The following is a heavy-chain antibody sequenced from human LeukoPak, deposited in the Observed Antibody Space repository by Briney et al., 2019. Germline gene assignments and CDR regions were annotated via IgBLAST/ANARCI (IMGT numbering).Heavy chain of an antibody. D-gene: IGHD3-22*01. CDR2: IIPIFGTA. V-gene: IGHV1-69*05. J-gene: IGHJ5*02. CDR3: ARGGYYYDRSGQYRAWFDP. Sequence: SVKVSCKASGGTFSSYAISWVRQAPGQGLEWMGGIIPIFGTANYAQKFQGRVTVTTDESTSTAYMELRSLRSEDTAVYYCARGGYYYDRSGQYRAWFDPWGQGTLVTVSS. CDR1: GGTFSSYA.